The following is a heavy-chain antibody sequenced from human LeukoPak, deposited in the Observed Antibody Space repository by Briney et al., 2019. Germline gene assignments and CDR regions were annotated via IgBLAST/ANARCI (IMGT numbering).Heavy chain of an antibody. Sequence: PGGSLRLSCAASGFTFSHYTMSWVRQAPGKGLEWVASIKQDGSEQWYVDSVKSRFTMSRDNTKNSVFLQMNSLRAEDTAVYYCARDWPGTYDSGIDYWGQGTLVTVSS. CDR1: GFTFSHYT. CDR3: ARDWPGTYDSGIDY. J-gene: IGHJ4*02. CDR2: IKQDGSEQ. D-gene: IGHD3-10*01. V-gene: IGHV3-7*01.